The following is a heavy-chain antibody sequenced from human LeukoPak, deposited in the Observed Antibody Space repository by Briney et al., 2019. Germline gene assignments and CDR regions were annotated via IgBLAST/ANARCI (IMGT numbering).Heavy chain of an antibody. J-gene: IGHJ4*02. CDR3: ARFHHYYDSSGYYKGLRYFDY. Sequence: GESLKVSCKGSGYRFTSYWIGWVRQMPGKGLEWMGIIYPGDSDTRYSPSFQGQVTISADKSISTAYLQWSSLKASDTAMYYCARFHHYYDSSGYYKGLRYFDYWGQGTLVTVSS. D-gene: IGHD3-22*01. CDR2: IYPGDSDT. CDR1: GYRFTSYW. V-gene: IGHV5-51*01.